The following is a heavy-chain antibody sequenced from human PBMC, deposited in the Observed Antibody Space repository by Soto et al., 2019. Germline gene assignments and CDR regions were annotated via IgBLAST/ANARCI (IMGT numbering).Heavy chain of an antibody. CDR1: GGTFSSYA. D-gene: IGHD3-22*01. V-gene: IGHV1-69*13. Sequence: SVKVSCKASGGTFSSYAISWVRQAPGQGLEWMGGIIPIFGTANYAQKFQGRVTITADESTSTAYMELSSLRSEDTAVYYCASSYYYDGSGWIYYFNYGGRETRVTFS. J-gene: IGHJ2*01. CDR3: ASSYYYDGSGWIYYFNY. CDR2: IIPIFGTA.